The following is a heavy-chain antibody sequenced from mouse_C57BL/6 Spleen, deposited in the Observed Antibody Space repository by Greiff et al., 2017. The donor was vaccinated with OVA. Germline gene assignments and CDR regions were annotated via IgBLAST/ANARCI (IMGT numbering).Heavy chain of an antibody. CDR3: ARWGQDTVNFDY. Sequence: QVQLQQSGAELARPGASVKLSCKASGYTFTSYGISWVKQRTGQGLEWIGEIYPRSGNTYYNEKFKGKATLTADKSSSTAYMELRSLTSEDSAVYFCARWGQDTVNFDYWGQGTTLTVSS. J-gene: IGHJ2*01. D-gene: IGHD1-1*01. V-gene: IGHV1-81*01. CDR2: IYPRSGNT. CDR1: GYTFTSYG.